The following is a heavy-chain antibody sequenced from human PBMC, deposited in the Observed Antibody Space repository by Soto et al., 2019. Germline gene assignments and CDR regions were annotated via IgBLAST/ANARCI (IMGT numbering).Heavy chain of an antibody. V-gene: IGHV1-69*01. Sequence: QVQLVQSGAEVKKPGSSVKVSCKASGGTFSSYAISWVRQAPGRGLEWMGGIIPIFGTANYAQKFQGRVTITADESTSTAYMELSSLRSEDTAVYYCARASTHDQIDSSGSSFDYWGQGTLVTVSS. CDR1: GGTFSSYA. D-gene: IGHD3-22*01. CDR2: IIPIFGTA. CDR3: ARASTHDQIDSSGSSFDY. J-gene: IGHJ4*02.